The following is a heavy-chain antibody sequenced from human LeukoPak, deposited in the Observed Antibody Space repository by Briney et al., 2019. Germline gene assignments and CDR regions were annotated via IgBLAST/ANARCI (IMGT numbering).Heavy chain of an antibody. V-gene: IGHV1-69*05. D-gene: IGHD3-22*01. CDR3: ARGAYYDSSGYSPE. CDR2: IIPIFGTA. CDR1: GGTFSSYA. J-gene: IGHJ4*02. Sequence: GASVEVSCKASGGTFSSYAISWVRQAPGQGLEWMGRIIPIFGTANYAQKFQGRVTITTDESTSTAYMELSSLRSEDTAVYYCARGAYYDSSGYSPEWGQGTLVTVSS.